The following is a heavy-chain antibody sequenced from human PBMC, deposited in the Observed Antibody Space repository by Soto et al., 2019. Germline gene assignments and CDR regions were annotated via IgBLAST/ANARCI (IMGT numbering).Heavy chain of an antibody. V-gene: IGHV3-30-3*01. D-gene: IGHD5-18*01. CDR2: ISYDGSNK. Sequence: VGSLRLSCVASGFTFSSYAMHWVRQAPGKGLEWVAVISYDGSNKYYADSVKGRFTISRDNSKSTLYLQMNSLRAEDTAVYYCAREGYSYGLYYFDYWGQGTLVTVSS. CDR1: GFTFSSYA. J-gene: IGHJ4*02. CDR3: AREGYSYGLYYFDY.